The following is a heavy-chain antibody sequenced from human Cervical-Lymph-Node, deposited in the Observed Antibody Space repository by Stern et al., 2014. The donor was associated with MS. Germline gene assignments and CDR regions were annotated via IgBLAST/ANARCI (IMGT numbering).Heavy chain of an antibody. CDR1: GFSFSRYA. Sequence: VQLVQSGGGVVQPGRSLRLSCAASGFSFSRYAMHWVRQAPGKGLEWVALMLYAGNNPYYADSVTGRFTISRDNFKNTLYLQMNSLRAEDTAVYYCASAYSSSHYYFDYWGQGTLVTVSS. CDR3: ASAYSSSHYYFDY. D-gene: IGHD6-13*01. V-gene: IGHV3-33*01. J-gene: IGHJ4*02. CDR2: MLYAGNNP.